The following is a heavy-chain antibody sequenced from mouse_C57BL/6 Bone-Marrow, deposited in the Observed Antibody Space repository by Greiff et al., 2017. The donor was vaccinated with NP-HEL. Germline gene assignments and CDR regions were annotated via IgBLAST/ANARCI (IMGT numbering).Heavy chain of an antibody. CDR1: GYTFTSYW. CDR2: IHPNSGST. Sequence: QVQLQQPGAELVKPGASVKLSCKASGYTFTSYWMHWVKQRPGQGLEWIGMIHPNSGSTNYNEKFKSKATLTVDKSSSTAYMQLSSLTSEDSAVYYCARNPYYGSRRDDYWGQGTTLTVSS. CDR3: ARNPYYGSRRDDY. J-gene: IGHJ2*01. D-gene: IGHD1-1*01. V-gene: IGHV1-64*01.